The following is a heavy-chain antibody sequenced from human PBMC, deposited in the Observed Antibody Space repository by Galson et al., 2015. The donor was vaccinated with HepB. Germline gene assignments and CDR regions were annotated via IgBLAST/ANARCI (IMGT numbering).Heavy chain of an antibody. CDR1: GYTFTIYA. J-gene: IGHJ5*02. CDR2: ISAYNGNT. D-gene: IGHD6-19*01. Sequence: SVKVSCKASGYTFTIYAITWVRQAPGQGLEWMGYISAYNGNTNYAQKFQGRVTMTTDTSTSTAYMELRSLRSDDTAVYYCARGGQRYSSGSLKWFDPWGQGTLVTVSS. V-gene: IGHV1-18*04. CDR3: ARGGQRYSSGSLKWFDP.